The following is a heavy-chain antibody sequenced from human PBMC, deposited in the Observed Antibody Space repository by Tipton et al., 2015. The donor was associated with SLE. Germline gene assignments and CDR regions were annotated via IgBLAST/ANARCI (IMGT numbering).Heavy chain of an antibody. CDR3: ARQRGRYSRSAGFDY. J-gene: IGHJ4*02. CDR1: GDSMNNYY. Sequence: TLSLTCTVSGDSMNNYYWTWIRQPPGKGLEWIAYVYSSGYTSYSPSLESRVDISLDASKDQISLRLNSVTAADTAVYYCARQRGRYSRSAGFDYWGQGILVTVSS. D-gene: IGHD3-22*01. V-gene: IGHV4-59*01. CDR2: VYSSGYT.